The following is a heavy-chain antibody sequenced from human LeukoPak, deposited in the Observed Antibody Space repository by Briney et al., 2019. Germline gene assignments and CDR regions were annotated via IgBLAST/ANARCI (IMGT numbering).Heavy chain of an antibody. V-gene: IGHV1-69*05. D-gene: IGHD5-24*01. Sequence: SVKVSCKASGGTFSSYAISWVLQAPGQGLEWMGRIIPIFGTANYAQKFQGRVTITTDESTSTAYMELSSLRSEDTAVYHCATPGGRDGYRAFDYWGQGTLVTVSS. CDR3: ATPGGRDGYRAFDY. CDR1: GGTFSSYA. CDR2: IIPIFGTA. J-gene: IGHJ4*02.